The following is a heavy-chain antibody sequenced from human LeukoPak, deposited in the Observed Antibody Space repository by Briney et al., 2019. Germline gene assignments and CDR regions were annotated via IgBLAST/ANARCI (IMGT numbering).Heavy chain of an antibody. Sequence: AGGSLRLSCAASGFTFSNYAMSWVRQAPGKGLEWVSTISGSGGNTYYADSVKGRFTISRDNSKNTLYLQMNSLKAEDTAVYYYAKEGEGHITMKALLTRDLDYWGQGTLVTVSS. J-gene: IGHJ4*02. CDR3: AKEGEGHITMKALLTRDLDY. CDR2: ISGSGGNT. D-gene: IGHD3-22*01. CDR1: GFTFSNYA. V-gene: IGHV3-23*01.